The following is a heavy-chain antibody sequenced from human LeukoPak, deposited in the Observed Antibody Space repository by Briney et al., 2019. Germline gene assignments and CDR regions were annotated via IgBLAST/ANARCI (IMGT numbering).Heavy chain of an antibody. Sequence: PSETLSLTCTVSRDSISTIRYHCAWIRQPPGKGLEWIGNIYYSGSTYYNPSLKSRVTISVDTSKNQSPLQASTVTAATMPVYYCAKYEGRQEVYYWGQGTLVTVSS. CDR1: RDSISTIRYH. V-gene: IGHV4-39*01. CDR3: AKYEGRQEVYY. J-gene: IGHJ4*02. CDR2: IYYSGST. D-gene: IGHD1-1*01.